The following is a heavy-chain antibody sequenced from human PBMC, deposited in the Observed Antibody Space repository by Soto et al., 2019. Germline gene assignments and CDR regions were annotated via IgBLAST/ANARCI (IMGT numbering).Heavy chain of an antibody. CDR3: AQRLGSRGFFDY. CDR1: GFSLRTSGVG. CDR2: IYWNDDK. J-gene: IGHJ4*02. V-gene: IGHV2-5*01. D-gene: IGHD6-25*01. Sequence: SGPTLVNPTQTLTRTCTFSGFSLRTSGVGVGWIRQPPGKSPEWPALIYWNDDKRYSPSLKSRLTITKDTSKNQVVLTMTDMDPVDTGTYCCAQRLGSRGFFDYCGQGSLVTVSS.